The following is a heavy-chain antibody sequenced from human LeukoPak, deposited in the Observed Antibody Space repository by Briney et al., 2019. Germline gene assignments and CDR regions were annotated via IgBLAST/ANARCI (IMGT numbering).Heavy chain of an antibody. CDR2: IHYSGST. V-gene: IGHV4-59*01. CDR1: GGSISSYY. CDR3: ARGVMGRTIITTFYYFDS. Sequence: SETLSLTCTVSGGSISSYYWNWIRQPPGKGLEWIGYIHYSGSTNYNPSLKSRVTISVDTSKNQFSLKLSSVTAADTAVYYCARGVMGRTIITTFYYFDSWGQGTLVTVSS. J-gene: IGHJ4*02. D-gene: IGHD2/OR15-2a*01.